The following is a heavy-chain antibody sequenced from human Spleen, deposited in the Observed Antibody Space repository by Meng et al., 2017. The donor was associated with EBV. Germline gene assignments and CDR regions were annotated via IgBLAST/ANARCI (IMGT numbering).Heavy chain of an antibody. D-gene: IGHD3-10*01. CDR1: RGTFSNYA. J-gene: IGHJ4*02. V-gene: IGHV1-69*01. CDR2: LIPMFGAP. CDR3: ASESGRGYTPDY. Sequence: QVGRGQAGAGGKVPGSWGNAPCKACRGTFSNYAITWVGQAPGQGLEWLGGLIPMFGAPNYAQRFQDRITIIADASTGTHYMELSSLRFEDTALYYCASESGRGYTPDYWGQGTLVTVSS.